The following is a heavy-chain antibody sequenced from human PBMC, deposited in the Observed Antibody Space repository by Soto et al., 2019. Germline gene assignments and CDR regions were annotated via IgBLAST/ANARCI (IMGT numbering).Heavy chain of an antibody. CDR2: IYHSGST. J-gene: IGHJ5*02. CDR1: GGSISSGGYS. D-gene: IGHD2-2*01. V-gene: IGHV4-30-2*01. Sequence: SETLSLTCAVSGGSISSGGYSWSWIRQPPGKGLEWIGYIYHSGSTYYNPSLKSRVTISVDRSKNQFSLKLSSVTAADTAVYYCARVGCSSNSCYWAKWFDPWGQGTLVTVSS. CDR3: ARVGCSSNSCYWAKWFDP.